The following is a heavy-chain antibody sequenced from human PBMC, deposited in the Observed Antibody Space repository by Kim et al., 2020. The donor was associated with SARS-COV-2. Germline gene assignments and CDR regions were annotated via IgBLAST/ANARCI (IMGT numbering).Heavy chain of an antibody. J-gene: IGHJ6*03. CDR1: GYTFTSYS. CDR3: AIKRAHNLNYVSTYYYYMD. D-gene: IGHD1-7*01. CDR2: INTNTGNP. V-gene: IGHV7-4-1*02. Sequence: ASVKFSCKASGYTFTSYSMNWVRQAPGQGLEWMGWINTNTGNPTYAQGFTGRFVFSLDTSVSTSYLQISSLTADDTAGYYCAIKRAHNLNYVSTYYYYMD.